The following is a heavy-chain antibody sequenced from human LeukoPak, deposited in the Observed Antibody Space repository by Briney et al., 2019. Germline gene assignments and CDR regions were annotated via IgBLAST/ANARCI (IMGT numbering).Heavy chain of an antibody. V-gene: IGHV4-59*01. CDR1: GGSIGSYY. D-gene: IGHD4-17*01. CDR2: IYYSGST. CDR3: ARGGATVYYFDY. Sequence: SETLSLTCTVAGGSIGSYYWSWIRQPPGKGLEWIGYIYYSGSTNYNPSLKSRVTISVDTSKNQFSLKLSSVTAADTAVYYCARGGATVYYFDYWGQGTLVTVSS. J-gene: IGHJ4*02.